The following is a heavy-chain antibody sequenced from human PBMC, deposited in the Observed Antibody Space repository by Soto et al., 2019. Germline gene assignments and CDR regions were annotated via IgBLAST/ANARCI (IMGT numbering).Heavy chain of an antibody. V-gene: IGHV3-7*03. CDR2: IKRDGSEK. Sequence: GGSLRLSCTASGFMFGSYWMTWVRHVPGKGLQWVANIKRDGSEKYYVDFVKGRFTISRDNADNSVFLDMNNLRVDDTATYYCARVRATDYEIDYWGQGALVTVYS. J-gene: IGHJ4*02. CDR3: ARVRATDYEIDY. D-gene: IGHD4-17*01. CDR1: GFMFGSYW.